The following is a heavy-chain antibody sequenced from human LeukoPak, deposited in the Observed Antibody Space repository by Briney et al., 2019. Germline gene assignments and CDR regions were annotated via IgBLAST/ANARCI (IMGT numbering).Heavy chain of an antibody. V-gene: IGHV3-9*03. CDR2: ISWNSDRI. D-gene: IGHD1-26*01. CDR1: GFTFDDYA. CDR3: ARRSEKSGYFDY. J-gene: IGHJ4*02. Sequence: RRSLRLSCAASGFTFDDYAMHWDRQAPGKGLEWVSGISWNSDRIGYEDSVKGRFTITRDNAKNSLYLQMNSLRAEDMALYYCARRSEKSGYFDYWGQGTLVTVSS.